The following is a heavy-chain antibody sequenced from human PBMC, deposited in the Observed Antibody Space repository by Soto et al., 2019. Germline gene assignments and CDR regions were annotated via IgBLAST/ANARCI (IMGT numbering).Heavy chain of an antibody. V-gene: IGHV3-53*01. D-gene: IGHD2-2*01. CDR3: ARDQDIVVAPGAYGMDV. Sequence: GGSLRLSCAGSGFIVSSYYMSWVRQAPGKGLEWISVIYSGGSTYYADSVKGRFTISRDNPENTLYLQLNSLRAEDTAVYYCARDQDIVVAPGAYGMDVWGQGTTVTVSS. CDR1: GFIVSSYY. J-gene: IGHJ6*02. CDR2: IYSGGST.